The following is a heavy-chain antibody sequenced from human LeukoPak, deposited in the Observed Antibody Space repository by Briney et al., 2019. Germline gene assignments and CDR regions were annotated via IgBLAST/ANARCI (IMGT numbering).Heavy chain of an antibody. CDR3: ARHGTTGTNLNWFDP. D-gene: IGHD1-1*01. Sequence: SETLSLTCTVSGGSISNYYWSWIRQPAGKGLEWIGRIYSSGTTIYNPSLKSRVTMSVDTSKNQFSLKVSSVTAADTAVYYCARHGTTGTNLNWFDPWGRGTLVTVSS. J-gene: IGHJ5*02. CDR1: GGSISNYY. CDR2: IYSSGTT. V-gene: IGHV4-4*07.